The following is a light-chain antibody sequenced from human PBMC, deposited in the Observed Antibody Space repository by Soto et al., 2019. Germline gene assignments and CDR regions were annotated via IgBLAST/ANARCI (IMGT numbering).Light chain of an antibody. CDR1: QSVSSN. CDR2: GAS. CDR3: QQYNNWPRIT. V-gene: IGKV3-15*01. J-gene: IGKJ5*01. Sequence: EILMTQSPATLSVSPGERPTLSCRASQSVSSNLAWYRQKPGQAPRLLIYGASTRATGIPARFSGSGSGTEFTLTISSLQSEDFEIYYCQQYNNWPRITFGQGTRLEIK.